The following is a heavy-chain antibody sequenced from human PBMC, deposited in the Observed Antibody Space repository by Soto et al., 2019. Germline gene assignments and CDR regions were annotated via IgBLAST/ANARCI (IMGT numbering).Heavy chain of an antibody. V-gene: IGHV2-70*11. CDR3: ARNHRSSRDYTYFFDY. CDR1: GFSLRTSGMC. CDR2: IDWDDDK. J-gene: IGHJ4*02. Sequence: SGPTLVNPTQTLTLTCTFSGFSLRTSGMCVSWIRQPPGKALEWLARIDWDDDKYYSTSLKTRLTISKDTTKNQVVNTMTNMDPVDTATYYCARNHRSSRDYTYFFDYWGKGTLVTV. D-gene: IGHD4-17*01.